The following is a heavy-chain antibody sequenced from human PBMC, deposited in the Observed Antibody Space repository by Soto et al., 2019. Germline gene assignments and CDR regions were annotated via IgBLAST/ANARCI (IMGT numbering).Heavy chain of an antibody. CDR3: AKGVHTPYYFDY. D-gene: IGHD2-15*01. Sequence: EVQLLESGGGLVQPGGSLRLSCAAPGFTFSSYAMSWVRQAPGKGLEWVSAISGSGGSTYYADSGKGRFTISRDNSKNTLYLQMHSLRAEDTAVYYCAKGVHTPYYFDYWGQGTLVTVSS. CDR1: GFTFSSYA. J-gene: IGHJ4*02. CDR2: ISGSGGST. V-gene: IGHV3-23*01.